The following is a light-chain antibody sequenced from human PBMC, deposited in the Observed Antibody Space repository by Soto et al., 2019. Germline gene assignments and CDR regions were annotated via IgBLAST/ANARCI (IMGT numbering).Light chain of an antibody. Sequence: DIQMTQSPSSLSASVGERVTITCRASRSISSYLNWYQQKPGKAPKLLIYAASSLQSGVPSRFSGSGSGTDFTLTISILQPEDFATYYCQQSYSTPNTFGPGTKVDIK. CDR2: AAS. CDR3: QQSYSTPNT. J-gene: IGKJ3*01. CDR1: RSISSY. V-gene: IGKV1-39*01.